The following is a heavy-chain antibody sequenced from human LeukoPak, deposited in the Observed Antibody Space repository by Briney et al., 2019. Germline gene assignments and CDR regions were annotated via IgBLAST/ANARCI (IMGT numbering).Heavy chain of an antibody. CDR1: GFSFRSYE. D-gene: IGHD3-10*01. J-gene: IGHJ4*02. CDR3: AREGSRIFYYFDY. Sequence: GGSLRLSCTASGFSFRSYEMNWVRQAPGKGLEWVSYISSSGSTMYYADSVKGRFTISRDNAKNSLYLQMNSLRAEDTAVYYCAREGSRIFYYFDYWGQGTLVTVSS. CDR2: ISSSGSTM. V-gene: IGHV3-48*03.